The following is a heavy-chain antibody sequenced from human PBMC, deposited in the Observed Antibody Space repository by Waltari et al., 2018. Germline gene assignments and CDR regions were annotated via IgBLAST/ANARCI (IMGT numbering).Heavy chain of an antibody. CDR2: ISSSSSTI. V-gene: IGHV3-11*04. J-gene: IGHJ6*03. CDR3: ARAPGGPHYYYYYMDV. Sequence: QVQLQESGPGLVKPSETLSLTCTVSGGSISSYYWSWIRQPPGKGLEWVSYISSSSSTIYYADSVKGRFTISRDNAKNSLYLQMNSLRAEDTAVYYCARAPGGPHYYYYYMDVWGKGTTVTVSS. CDR1: GGSISSYY.